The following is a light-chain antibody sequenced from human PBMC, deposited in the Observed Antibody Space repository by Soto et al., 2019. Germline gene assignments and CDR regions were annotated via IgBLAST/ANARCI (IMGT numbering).Light chain of an antibody. V-gene: IGKV1-5*03. Sequence: DIQVTQSPSSLSASVGDRVTITCRASQTISSWLAWYQQKPGKAPKLLIYKASTLKSGVPSRFSGSGSGTEFTLTISSLQPEDFATYYCQQLNSYSYTFGQGTKVDIK. CDR1: QTISSW. CDR3: QQLNSYSYT. CDR2: KAS. J-gene: IGKJ2*01.